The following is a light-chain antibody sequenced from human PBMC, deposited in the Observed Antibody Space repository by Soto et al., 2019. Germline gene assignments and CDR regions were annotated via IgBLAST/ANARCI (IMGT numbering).Light chain of an antibody. CDR1: QSISSY. J-gene: IGKJ4*01. V-gene: IGKV1-39*01. Sequence: IQMTQSPSSLSASVGDRVTIPCRASQSISSYLNWYQQQPGKVPQILIYEASILQSGVPSRCGGSGAGTVCTLSISSLQAADVETYDCLQTRGYPSTFGGGTKVDI. CDR3: LQTRGYPST. CDR2: EAS.